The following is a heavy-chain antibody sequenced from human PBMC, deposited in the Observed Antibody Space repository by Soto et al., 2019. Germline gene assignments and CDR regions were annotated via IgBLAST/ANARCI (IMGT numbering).Heavy chain of an antibody. V-gene: IGHV3-21*01. D-gene: IGHD2-15*01. CDR3: ARVPSATANDCSGGSCYLDV. CDR2: ISSSSSYI. Sequence: PGGSLRLSCAASGFTFGSYSMNWVRQAPGKGLEWVSSISSSSSYIYYADSVKGRFTISRDNAKNSLYLQMNSLRAEDTAVYYCARVPSATANDCSGGSCYLDVWGQGTTVTVSS. J-gene: IGHJ6*02. CDR1: GFTFGSYS.